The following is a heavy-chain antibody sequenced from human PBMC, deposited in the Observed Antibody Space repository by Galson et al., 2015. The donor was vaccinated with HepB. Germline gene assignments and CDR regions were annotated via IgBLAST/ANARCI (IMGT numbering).Heavy chain of an antibody. J-gene: IGHJ4*02. V-gene: IGHV5-51*01. CDR1: GYSFTTYW. CDR2: IYPGDSDT. CDR3: ARRYCGSNSCWFDY. D-gene: IGHD2-2*01. Sequence: QSGAEVKEPGESLKISCKGSGYSFTTYWIAWVRQMPGKGLEWMGMIYPGDSDTRYRPSFQGQVSISADKSISTAYLQWGSLKASDTAMYFCARRYCGSNSCWFDYWGQGTLVSVSS.